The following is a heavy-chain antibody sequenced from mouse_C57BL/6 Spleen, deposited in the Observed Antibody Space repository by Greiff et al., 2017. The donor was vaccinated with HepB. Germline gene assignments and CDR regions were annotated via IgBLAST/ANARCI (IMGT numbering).Heavy chain of an antibody. J-gene: IGHJ1*03. V-gene: IGHV5-17*01. Sequence: EVMLVESGGGLVKPGGSLKLSCAASGFTFSDYGMHWVRQAPEKGLEWVAYISSGSSNIYYADTVKGRFTISRDNAKNTLFLQMTSLRSEDTAMYYCARDYYGSSPYGYFDVWGKGTTVTVSS. D-gene: IGHD1-1*01. CDR3: ARDYYGSSPYGYFDV. CDR1: GFTFSDYG. CDR2: ISSGSSNI.